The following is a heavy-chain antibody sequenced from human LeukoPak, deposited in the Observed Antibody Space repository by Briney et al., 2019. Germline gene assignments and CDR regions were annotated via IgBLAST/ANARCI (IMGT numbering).Heavy chain of an antibody. V-gene: IGHV3-30*02. CDR2: IRCDGSNK. J-gene: IGHJ5*02. CDR3: ANLPVGVVVPAAPAFNWFDP. D-gene: IGHD2-2*01. Sequence: PGGSLRLSCAASGFTFSSYGMHWVRQAPGKGLEWVAFIRCDGSNKYYADSVKGRFTISRDNSKNTLYLQMNSLRAEDTAVYYCANLPVGVVVPAAPAFNWFDPWGQGTLVTVSS. CDR1: GFTFSSYG.